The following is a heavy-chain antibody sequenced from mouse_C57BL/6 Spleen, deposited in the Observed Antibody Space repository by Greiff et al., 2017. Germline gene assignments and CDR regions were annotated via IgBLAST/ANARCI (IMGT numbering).Heavy chain of an antibody. CDR3: ARGVYDGYYACFAY. D-gene: IGHD2-3*01. CDR2: IRHGAGYT. Sequence: VQLQESGPELVKPGASVKISCKASGYAFGSAWMSWVDQRPGRSLEWIGRIRHGAGYTNYNGKFKCKATLTVDKSSSTAYMQLSSLTSEDSAVYFCARGVYDGYYACFAYWGQGTLVTVSA. J-gene: IGHJ3*01. CDR1: GYAFGSAW. V-gene: IGHV1-82*01.